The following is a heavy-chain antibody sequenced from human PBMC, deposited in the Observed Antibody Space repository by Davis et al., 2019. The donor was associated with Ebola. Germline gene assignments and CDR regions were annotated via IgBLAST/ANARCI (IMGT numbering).Heavy chain of an antibody. CDR3: ARSRVTFFDFWSGNYGAPFDY. J-gene: IGHJ4*02. Sequence: GESLKISCAASGFPITEYGMHWVRQAPGKGLEWVSYISSSGSTIYYADSLKGRFTISRDNAKNSLYLQMNGLRAEDTAVYYCARSRVTFFDFWSGNYGAPFDYWGQGTLVAVSS. CDR1: GFPITEYG. V-gene: IGHV3-48*03. CDR2: ISSSGSTI. D-gene: IGHD3-3*01.